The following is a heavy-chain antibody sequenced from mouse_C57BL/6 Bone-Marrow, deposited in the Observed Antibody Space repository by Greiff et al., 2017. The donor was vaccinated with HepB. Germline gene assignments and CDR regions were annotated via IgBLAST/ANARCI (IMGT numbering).Heavy chain of an antibody. D-gene: IGHD1-1*01. V-gene: IGHV1-74*01. Sequence: SSSSYWMHWVKQRPGQGLEWIGRIHPSDSDTNYNQKFKGKATLTVDKSSSTAYMQLSSLTSEDSAVYYCAIPPYGSNFAYWGQGTLVTVSA. J-gene: IGHJ3*01. CDR2: IHPSDSDT. CDR1: SSSSYW. CDR3: AIPPYGSNFAY.